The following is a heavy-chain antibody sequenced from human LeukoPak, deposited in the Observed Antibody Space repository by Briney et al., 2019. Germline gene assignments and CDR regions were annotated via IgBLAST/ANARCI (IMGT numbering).Heavy chain of an antibody. J-gene: IGHJ6*03. D-gene: IGHD4-23*01. V-gene: IGHV3-30*02. CDR1: GFTFSSYG. CDR3: AKDGVGGKSSGYYYYMDV. Sequence: GGSLRLSCAASGFTFSSYGMHWVRQAPGKGLEWVAFIRYDGSNKYYADSVKGRFTISRDNSKNTLYLQMNSLRAEDTAVYYCAKDGVGGKSSGYYYYMDVWGKGTTVTISS. CDR2: IRYDGSNK.